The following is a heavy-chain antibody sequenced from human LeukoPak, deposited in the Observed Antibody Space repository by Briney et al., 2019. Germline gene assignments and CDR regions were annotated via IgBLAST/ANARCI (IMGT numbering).Heavy chain of an antibody. J-gene: IGHJ4*02. V-gene: IGHV3-53*01. D-gene: IGHD3-10*01. CDR2: IYSGGSI. CDR1: GFTVSSSY. CDR3: ARGASGSGGND. Sequence: GGSLRLSCAASGFTVSSSYMSWVRQAPGKGLEWVSVIYSGGSIDYKDSVKGRFTISRDNSKNTLYLEMNSLRAEDTAMYYCARGASGSGGNDWGQGTLVTVSS.